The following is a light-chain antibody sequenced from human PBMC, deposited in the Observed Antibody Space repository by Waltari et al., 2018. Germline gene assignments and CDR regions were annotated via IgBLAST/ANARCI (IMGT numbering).Light chain of an antibody. Sequence: YDLAQPFSVSVSPGQTATITCSGDVLAEKYVRWFQQRPGQAPTLILYKDTERPSGIPERFSGSSAGSTVTLTIRGALLEDEADYHCHAAADNKWFVGGGTKLTVL. CDR2: KDT. J-gene: IGLJ2*01. CDR1: VLAEKY. V-gene: IGLV3-27*01. CDR3: HAAADNKWF.